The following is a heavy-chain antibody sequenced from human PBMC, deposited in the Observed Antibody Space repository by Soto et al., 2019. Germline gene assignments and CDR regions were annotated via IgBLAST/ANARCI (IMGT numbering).Heavy chain of an antibody. CDR2: INPNSGGT. V-gene: IGHV1-2*04. Sequence: ASVKVSCKXSGYTFTGYYMHWVRQAPGQGLEWMGWINPNSGGTNYAQKFQGWVTMTRDTSISTAYMELSRLRSDDTAVYYCARGPYSSGWYGFNWYFDLWGRGTLVTVSS. J-gene: IGHJ2*01. D-gene: IGHD6-19*01. CDR3: ARGPYSSGWYGFNWYFDL. CDR1: GYTFTGYY.